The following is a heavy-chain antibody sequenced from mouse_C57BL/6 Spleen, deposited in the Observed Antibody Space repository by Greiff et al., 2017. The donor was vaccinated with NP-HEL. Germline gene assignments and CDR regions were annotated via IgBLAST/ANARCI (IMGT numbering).Heavy chain of an antibody. Sequence: EVQLQQSGPGLVKPSQSLSLTCSVTGYSITSGYYWNWIRQFPGNKLEWMGYISYDGSNNYNPSLKNRISITRDTSKNQFFLKLNSVTTEDTATYYCATELGLFDYWGQGTTLTVSS. CDR2: ISYDGSN. CDR3: ATELGLFDY. CDR1: GYSITSGYY. D-gene: IGHD4-1*01. V-gene: IGHV3-6*01. J-gene: IGHJ2*01.